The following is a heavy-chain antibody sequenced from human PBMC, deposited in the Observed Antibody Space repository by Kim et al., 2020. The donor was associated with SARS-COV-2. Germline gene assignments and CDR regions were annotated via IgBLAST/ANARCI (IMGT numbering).Heavy chain of an antibody. CDR3: AKASSREQWLVQG. Sequence: GGSLRLSCAASGFTFSSYGMHWVRQAPGKGLDWVALISYDGSNKYYADSVKGRFTISRDNSKSTLYLQMNNLTSEDTAVYYCAKASSREQWLVQGWGQGT. CDR1: GFTFSSYG. V-gene: IGHV3-30*18. CDR2: ISYDGSNK. J-gene: IGHJ3*01. D-gene: IGHD6-19*01.